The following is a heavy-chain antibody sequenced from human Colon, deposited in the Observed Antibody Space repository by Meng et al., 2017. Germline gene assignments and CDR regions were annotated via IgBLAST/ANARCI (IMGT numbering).Heavy chain of an antibody. J-gene: IGHJ4*02. CDR1: GFIFSDYY. Sequence: QGQLVWAGGVWFKALWSLCISCAGSGFIFSDYYRAWFLQTSEKGLEFVSYISTTGSFSYYADYVKGRFTIARDNAKNSVYLQMNSLRAEDTAVYYCATTGSRSSGSWGQGTLVTVSS. V-gene: IGHV3-11*01. D-gene: IGHD3-22*01. CDR3: ATTGSRSSGS. CDR2: ISTTGSFS.